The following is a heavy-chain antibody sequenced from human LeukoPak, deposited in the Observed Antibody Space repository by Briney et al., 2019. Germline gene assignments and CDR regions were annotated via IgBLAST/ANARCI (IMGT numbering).Heavy chain of an antibody. V-gene: IGHV4-34*01. CDR1: GGSFSGYY. D-gene: IGHD6-13*01. Sequence: SETLSLTCAVYGGSFSGYYWSWIRQPPGKGLEWIGEINHSGSTNYNPSLKSRVTISVDTSKNQFSLKLSSVTAADTAVYYCARVKSSWSYFDYWGQGILVTVSS. CDR2: INHSGST. J-gene: IGHJ4*02. CDR3: ARVKSSWSYFDY.